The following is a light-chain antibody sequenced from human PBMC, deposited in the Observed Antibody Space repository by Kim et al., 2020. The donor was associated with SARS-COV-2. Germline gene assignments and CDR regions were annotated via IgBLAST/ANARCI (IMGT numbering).Light chain of an antibody. CDR3: AAWDDSLSGRVV. CDR2: RNN. Sequence: QSVLTQPPSASGTPGQRVTISCSGSSSNIGSNYVYWYQQLPGTAPKLLIYRNNQRPSGVPDRFSGSKSGTPTSLAIIGLRSEDEADDYCAAWDDSLSGRVVFGGGTQLTVL. V-gene: IGLV1-47*01. CDR1: SSNIGSNY. J-gene: IGLJ2*01.